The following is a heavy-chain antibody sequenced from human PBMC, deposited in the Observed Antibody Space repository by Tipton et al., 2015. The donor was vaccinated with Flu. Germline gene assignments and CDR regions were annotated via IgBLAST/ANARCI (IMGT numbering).Heavy chain of an antibody. CDR2: ISGSGGST. Sequence: SLRLSCAASGFTFSSYAMSWVRQAPGKGLEWVSAISGSGGSTYYADSVKGRFTISRDNSKNTLSLQMNSLRAEDTAVYYCAKDLALFMTTVIFGYWGQGTLVAVSS. D-gene: IGHD4-17*01. CDR1: GFTFSSYA. J-gene: IGHJ4*02. V-gene: IGHV3-23*01. CDR3: AKDLALFMTTVIFGY.